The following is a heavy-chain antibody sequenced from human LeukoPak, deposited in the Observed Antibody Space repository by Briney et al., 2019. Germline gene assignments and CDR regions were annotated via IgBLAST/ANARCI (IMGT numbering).Heavy chain of an antibody. CDR3: ATTTAVGATVFLDY. V-gene: IGHV1-69-2*01. CDR2: VDPEDGET. Sequence: ASVKVSCKASGYTFTGYYMHWVQQAPGKGLEWMGLVDPEDGETIYAEKFQGRVTITADTSTDTAYMELSSLRSEDTAVYYCATTTAVGATVFLDYWGQGTLVTVSS. CDR1: GYTFTGYY. D-gene: IGHD1-26*01. J-gene: IGHJ4*02.